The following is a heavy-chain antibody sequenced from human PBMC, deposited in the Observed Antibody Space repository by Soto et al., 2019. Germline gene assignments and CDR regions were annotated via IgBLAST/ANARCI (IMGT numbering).Heavy chain of an antibody. CDR3: ARPFSSGWYGDFDF. V-gene: IGHV3-23*01. CDR2: ISGSGGST. D-gene: IGHD6-19*01. CDR1: GFTFSSYA. J-gene: IGHJ4*02. Sequence: EVQLLESGGGLVQPGGSLRLSCAASGFTFSSYAMSWVRQAPGKGLEWVSAISGSGGSTYYADSVKGRFTISRDNSKKTMYLQMSSLRAEDTAVYYCARPFSSGWYGDFDFWGQGTLVAVSS.